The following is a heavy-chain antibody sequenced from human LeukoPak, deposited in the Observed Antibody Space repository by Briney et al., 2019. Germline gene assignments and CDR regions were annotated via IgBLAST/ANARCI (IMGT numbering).Heavy chain of an antibody. D-gene: IGHD3-3*01. V-gene: IGHV3-21*01. CDR2: ISSSSSYI. Sequence: GGSLRLSCAASGLTFSSYSMNWVRQAPGKGLEWVSSISSSSSYIYYAGSVKGRFTISRDNAKNSLYLQMNSLRAEDTAVYYCARLGFLEWRGAFDIWGQGTMVTVSS. CDR1: GLTFSSYS. J-gene: IGHJ3*02. CDR3: ARLGFLEWRGAFDI.